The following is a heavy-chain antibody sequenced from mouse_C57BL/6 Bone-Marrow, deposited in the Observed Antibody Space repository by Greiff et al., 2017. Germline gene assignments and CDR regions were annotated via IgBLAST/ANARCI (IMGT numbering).Heavy chain of an antibody. Sequence: EVQLVESGPELVKPGASVKISCTASGYSLTDYNMNWVKQSNGKSLEWIGVINPNYGTTSYNQKFKGKATLTVDQSSSTAYMQLNSLTSEDSAVYYYSRGYDYDYAMDYWGQGTSVTVSS. CDR2: INPNYGTT. J-gene: IGHJ4*01. V-gene: IGHV1-39*01. CDR1: GYSLTDYN. D-gene: IGHD2-4*01. CDR3: SRGYDYDYAMDY.